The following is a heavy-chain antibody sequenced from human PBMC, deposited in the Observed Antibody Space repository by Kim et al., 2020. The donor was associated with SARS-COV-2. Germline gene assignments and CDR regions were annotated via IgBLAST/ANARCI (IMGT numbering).Heavy chain of an antibody. J-gene: IGHJ6*02. D-gene: IGHD6-13*01. Sequence: GGSLRLSCAASGFTFSSYWMSWVRQAPGKGLEWVANIKQDGSEKYYVDSVKGRFTISRDNAKNSLYLQMNSLRAEDTAVYYCARGDSSPYYYYYGMDVWGQGTTVTVSS. CDR2: IKQDGSEK. CDR1: GFTFSSYW. V-gene: IGHV3-7*01. CDR3: ARGDSSPYYYYYGMDV.